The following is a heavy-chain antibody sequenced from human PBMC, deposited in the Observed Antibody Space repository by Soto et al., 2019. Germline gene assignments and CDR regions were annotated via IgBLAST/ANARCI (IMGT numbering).Heavy chain of an antibody. CDR2: IYPGDSDT. CDR1: GYSFTSYW. CDR3: ARGLSPRPSCYYYYGMDV. V-gene: IGHV5-51*01. D-gene: IGHD6-6*01. Sequence: GESLKISCKGWGYSFTSYWSGWVRQMPGKGLEWMGIIYPGDSDTRYSPSFQGQVTISADKSISTAYLQWSSLKASDSAMYYCARGLSPRPSCYYYYGMDVWCQGSTVTVSS. J-gene: IGHJ6*02.